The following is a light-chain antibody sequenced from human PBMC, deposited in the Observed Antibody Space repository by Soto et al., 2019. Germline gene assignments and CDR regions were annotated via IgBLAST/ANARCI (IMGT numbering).Light chain of an antibody. Sequence: DIQMTQSPSSLSASVGDRVTITCRASQSISSYLNWYQQKPGKAPKLLIYAASSLQSGVPSRFSGSGSGTDFTITISSLQPEDFATYYCQQSYSTPPWTCGQGTKVEIK. CDR1: QSISSY. J-gene: IGKJ1*01. CDR2: AAS. V-gene: IGKV1-39*01. CDR3: QQSYSTPPWT.